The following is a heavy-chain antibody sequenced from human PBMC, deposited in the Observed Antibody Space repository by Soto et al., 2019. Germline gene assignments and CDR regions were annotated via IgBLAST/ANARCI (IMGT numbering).Heavy chain of an antibody. CDR2: IWYDGSNI. D-gene: IGHD2-8*01. Sequence: QVQLVESGGGVVQPGRSLRLSCAASGFTFSSYGMHWVRQAPGKGLEWVAVIWYDGSNIYYADSVKGRFTISRDNSKNTLYLQMNSLRAEDTAVYYCARGTSGDYWGQGTLVTVSS. J-gene: IGHJ4*02. V-gene: IGHV3-33*01. CDR1: GFTFSSYG. CDR3: ARGTSGDY.